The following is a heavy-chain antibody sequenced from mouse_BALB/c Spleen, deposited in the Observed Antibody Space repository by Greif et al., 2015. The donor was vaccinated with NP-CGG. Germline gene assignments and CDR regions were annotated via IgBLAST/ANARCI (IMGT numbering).Heavy chain of an antibody. CDR1: GYTFTSYW. J-gene: IGHJ2*01. D-gene: IGHD2-3*01. CDR2: INPSTGYT. Sequence: QVQLQQSGAELAKPGASVKMSCKASGYTFTSYWLHWVKQRPGQGLEWIGYINPSTGYTEYNQKFKDKATLTADKSSSTAYMQLSSLTSEDSAVYYCAYDGYYDYWGQGTTLTVSS. V-gene: IGHV1-7*01. CDR3: AYDGYYDY.